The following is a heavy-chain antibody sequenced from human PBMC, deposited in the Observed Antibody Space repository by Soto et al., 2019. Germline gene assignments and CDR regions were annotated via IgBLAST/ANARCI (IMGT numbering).Heavy chain of an antibody. D-gene: IGHD6-13*01. Sequence: SETLSLTCAVSGGSISSGGYSWSWIRQPPGKGLEWIGYIYHSGSTYYNPSLKSRVTISVDRSKNQFSLKLSSVTAADTAVYYCAREGDSSSWGQGTLVTVSS. J-gene: IGHJ4*02. CDR2: IYHSGST. CDR3: AREGDSSS. V-gene: IGHV4-30-2*01. CDR1: GGSISSGGYS.